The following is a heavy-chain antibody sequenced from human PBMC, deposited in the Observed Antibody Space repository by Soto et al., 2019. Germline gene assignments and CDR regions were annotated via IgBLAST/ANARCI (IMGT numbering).Heavy chain of an antibody. V-gene: IGHV3-23*01. J-gene: IGHJ3*01. CDR2: VSGSGGSS. Sequence: EVQLLESGGGLVQPGGSLRLSCAASGFIFTNYALSWVRQAPGKGLEWVAGVSGSGGSSYYADSVKARFTVSRDNSRSTLYLQMISLRSEDSAIYYCAKDADNDDYGVFDVWGQGTLVTVSS. CDR3: AKDADNDDYGVFDV. D-gene: IGHD4-17*01. CDR1: GFIFTNYA.